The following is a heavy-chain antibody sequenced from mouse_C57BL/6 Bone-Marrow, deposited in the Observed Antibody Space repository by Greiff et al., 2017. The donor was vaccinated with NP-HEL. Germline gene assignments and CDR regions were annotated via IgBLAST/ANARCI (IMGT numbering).Heavy chain of an antibody. CDR3: ARSRIYGPFAY. CDR1: GYTFTDYY. CDR2: IFPGSGST. Sequence: QVHVKQSGPELVKPGASVQISCKASGYTFTDYYINWVKQRPGQGLEWIGWIFPGSGSTYYNEKFKGKATLTVDKSSSTAYMLLSSLTSEDSAVYFCARSRIYGPFAYWGQGTLVTVSA. D-gene: IGHD1-1*02. J-gene: IGHJ3*01. V-gene: IGHV1-75*01.